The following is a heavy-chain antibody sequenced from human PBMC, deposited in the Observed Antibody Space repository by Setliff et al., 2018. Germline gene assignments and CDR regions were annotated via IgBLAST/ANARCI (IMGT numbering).Heavy chain of an antibody. CDR3: ASGVPNYDFWSGYYTGSYWFDP. CDR1: GGSISHHY. Sequence: PSETLSLTCTVSGGSISHHYWSWIRQPPGKGLEWVGYMYNSGNTNYNHSLRRRVAISVDKSKNQFSLKLSSVTAADTAVYYCASGVPNYDFWSGYYTGSYWFDPWGQGTLVTVSS. D-gene: IGHD3-3*01. J-gene: IGHJ5*02. V-gene: IGHV4-59*11. CDR2: MYNSGNT.